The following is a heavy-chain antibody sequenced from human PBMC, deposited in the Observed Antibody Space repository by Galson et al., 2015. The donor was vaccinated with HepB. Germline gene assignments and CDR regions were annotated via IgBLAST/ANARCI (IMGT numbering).Heavy chain of an antibody. J-gene: IGHJ1*01. CDR2: ISYDGSNK. Sequence: SLRLSCAASGFTFSSYGMHWVRQAPGKGLEWVAVISYDGSNKYYADSVKGRFTISRDNSKNTLYLQMNSLRAEDTAVYYCAKDGPTYCGGDCYDAECFQHWGQGTLVTVSS. CDR1: GFTFSSYG. V-gene: IGHV3-30*18. CDR3: AKDGPTYCGGDCYDAECFQH. D-gene: IGHD2-21*01.